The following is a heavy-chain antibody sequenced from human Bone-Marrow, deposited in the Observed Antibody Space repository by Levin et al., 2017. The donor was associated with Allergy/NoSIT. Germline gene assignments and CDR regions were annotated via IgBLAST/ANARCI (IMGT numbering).Heavy chain of an antibody. CDR1: GGSIPYYY. V-gene: IGHV4-59*08. J-gene: IGHJ4*02. Sequence: SQTLSLTCSVSGGSIPYYYWSWIRQPPGKGLEWIGHIYYSGSTNYNPSLKSRVHISVDTSKNQISLQMSSAIAADTAIYYCARRAYGSGHVRFDYWGQGILVTVSS. CDR3: ARRAYGSGHVRFDY. CDR2: IYYSGST. D-gene: IGHD3-10*01.